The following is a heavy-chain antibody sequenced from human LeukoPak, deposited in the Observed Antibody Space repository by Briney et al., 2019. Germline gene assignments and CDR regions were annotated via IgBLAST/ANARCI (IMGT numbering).Heavy chain of an antibody. V-gene: IGHV4-59*12. CDR3: ARGLAIYYYYYYMDV. CDR1: GGSISSYY. CDR2: IYYSGTT. Sequence: SETLSLTCTVSGGSISSYYWSWIRQPPGKGLEWIGFIYYSGTTNYNPSLKSRVTISVDTSKNQFSLKLSSVTAAETAVYYCARGLAIYYYYYYMDVWGKGTTVTVSS. J-gene: IGHJ6*03. D-gene: IGHD3-22*01.